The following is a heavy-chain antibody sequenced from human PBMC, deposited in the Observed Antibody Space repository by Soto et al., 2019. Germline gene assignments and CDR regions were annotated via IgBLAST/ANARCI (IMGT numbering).Heavy chain of an antibody. CDR3: ARGALTVANWFDP. CDR1: GYTFTDYY. V-gene: IGHV1-2*02. J-gene: IGHJ5*02. Sequence: QVQLVQSGAEVKKPGASVKVSCKASGYTFTDYYINWVRQAPGQGLEWMGWINPNNGVTNYAQKFQGRVTMTRDTSISTAYMDLGRLRFDDTALYYCARGALTVANWFDPGGQGTQVTVSS. CDR2: INPNNGVT. D-gene: IGHD6-19*01.